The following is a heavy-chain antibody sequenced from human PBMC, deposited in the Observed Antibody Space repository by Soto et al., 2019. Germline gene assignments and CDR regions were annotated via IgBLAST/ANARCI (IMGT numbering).Heavy chain of an antibody. CDR1: GYTFTSYY. D-gene: IGHD3-10*01. CDR3: AMHPSIAGSIVMDWYFDL. Sequence: ASVKVSCKASGYTFTSYYMHWVRQAPVQGLEWMGIINPSGGSTSYAQKFQGRATMTRDTSTSTVYMELSSLRSEDTAVYYCAMHPSIAGSIVMDWYFDLWGRGTLVTVSS. CDR2: INPSGGST. J-gene: IGHJ2*01. V-gene: IGHV1-46*01.